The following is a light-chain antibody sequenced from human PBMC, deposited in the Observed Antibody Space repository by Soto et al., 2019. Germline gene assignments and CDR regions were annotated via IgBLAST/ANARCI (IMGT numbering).Light chain of an antibody. CDR3: QEHTTSYT. CDR1: ESIDNW. J-gene: IGKJ2*01. CDR2: RAS. Sequence: DIPMTQSPSTLSASVGERVTITCRASESIDNWLAWYQQKPGRAPKLLIFRASTLQSGVTSRVSGSGTGTEFSLTIISLQSDDCATCFFQEHTTSYTFGQGTKLEIK. V-gene: IGKV1-5*03.